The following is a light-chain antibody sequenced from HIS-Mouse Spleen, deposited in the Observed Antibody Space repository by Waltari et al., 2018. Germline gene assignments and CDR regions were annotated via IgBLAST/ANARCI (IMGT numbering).Light chain of an antibody. CDR1: SSHLGSNY. Sequence: QSVLTQPPSASGTPGQRVTISCSGSSSHLGSNYVYWYQQLPGTAPKLLIYRNNQRPSGVPDRFSGSKSGTSASLAISGLRSEDEADYYCAAWDDSLSVVFGGGTKLTVL. CDR3: AAWDDSLSVV. CDR2: RNN. V-gene: IGLV1-47*01. J-gene: IGLJ2*01.